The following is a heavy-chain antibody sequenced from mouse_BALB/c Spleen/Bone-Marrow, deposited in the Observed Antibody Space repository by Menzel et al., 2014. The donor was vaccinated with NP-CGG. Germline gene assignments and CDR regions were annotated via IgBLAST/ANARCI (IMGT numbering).Heavy chain of an antibody. CDR1: GFSLTSYG. CDR2: IWSGGST. V-gene: IGHV2-2*02. D-gene: IGHD4-1*01. J-gene: IGHJ1*01. Sequence: VKLMESGPGLVQPSQSLSIPCTVSGFSLTSYGVHWVRQSPGKGLEWLGVIWSGGSTDYNAASISRLSISKDNSKSQVFSKMNSLQANDTAIYYCARKELGLNWYFDVWGAGTTVTVSS. CDR3: ARKELGLNWYFDV.